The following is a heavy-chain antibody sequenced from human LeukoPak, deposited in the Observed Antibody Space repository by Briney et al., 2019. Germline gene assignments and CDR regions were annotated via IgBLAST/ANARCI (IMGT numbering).Heavy chain of an antibody. Sequence: PGGSLRLSCAASGFTFGDHYMDWVRQAPGKGLEWVGRTRNKANSYTTEYAASVKGRFTISRDDSKNSLYLQMNSLKTEDTAVYYCATAQALYYYGSGSYSEGDAFDIWGQGTMVTVSS. CDR1: GFTFGDHY. D-gene: IGHD3-10*01. CDR3: ATAQALYYYGSGSYSEGDAFDI. J-gene: IGHJ3*02. V-gene: IGHV3-72*01. CDR2: TRNKANSYTT.